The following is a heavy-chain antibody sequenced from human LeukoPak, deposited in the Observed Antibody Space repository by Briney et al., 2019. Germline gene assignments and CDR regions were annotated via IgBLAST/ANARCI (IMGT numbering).Heavy chain of an antibody. CDR3: AREGYYDSSGYSIRFSY. D-gene: IGHD3-22*01. V-gene: IGHV3-74*01. J-gene: IGHJ4*02. CDR1: EFTFSSYW. CDR2: INSDGRTT. Sequence: GGSLRLSCEASEFTFSSYWMHWVRQAPGKGLVWVSRINSDGRTTIYADSVKGRFTISRDNAKNTLYLQMNSLRAEDTAVYYCAREGYYDSSGYSIRFSYWGQGTLVTVSS.